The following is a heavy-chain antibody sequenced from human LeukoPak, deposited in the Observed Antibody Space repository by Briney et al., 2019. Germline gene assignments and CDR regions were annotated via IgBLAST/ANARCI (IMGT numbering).Heavy chain of an antibody. J-gene: IGHJ4*02. D-gene: IGHD2/OR15-2a*01. CDR2: ISYDGSNK. CDR3: AKETYLSLDY. V-gene: IGHV3-30*18. CDR1: GFTFSNYG. Sequence: PGGSLRLSCEASGFTFSNYGMHWVRQAPGRGLEWVALISYDGSNKYYADSVKGRFTISRDNSKTTLYLQMNSLRAEDTAVYYCAKETYLSLDYWGQGTLVTVSS.